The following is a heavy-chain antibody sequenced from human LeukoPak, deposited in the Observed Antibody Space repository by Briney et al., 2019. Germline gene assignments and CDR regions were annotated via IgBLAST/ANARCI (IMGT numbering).Heavy chain of an antibody. CDR2: ISSSSSYI. CDR1: GFTFSSYS. V-gene: IGHV3-21*01. CDR3: ARDHCSSTSCYPGFVY. Sequence: GGSLRLSCAASGFTFSSYSMNWVRQAPGKGLEWVSSISSSSSYIYYADSVKGRFTISRDNAKNSLYLQMNSLRAEDTAVYYCARDHCSSTSCYPGFVYWGQGTLVTVSS. D-gene: IGHD2-2*01. J-gene: IGHJ4*02.